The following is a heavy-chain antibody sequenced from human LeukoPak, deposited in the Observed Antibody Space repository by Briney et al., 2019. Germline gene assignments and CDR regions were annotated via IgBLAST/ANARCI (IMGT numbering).Heavy chain of an antibody. V-gene: IGHV3-21*05. CDR1: GFTFSSYA. J-gene: IGHJ4*02. D-gene: IGHD6-19*01. CDR3: ARGLESSGWLDFDY. Sequence: GGSLRLSCAASGFTFSSYAMHWVRQAPGKGLEWVSYISSSSYTNYADSVKGRFTISRDNAKNSLYLQMNSLRAEDTAVYYCARGLESSGWLDFDYWGQGTLVTVSS. CDR2: ISSSSYT.